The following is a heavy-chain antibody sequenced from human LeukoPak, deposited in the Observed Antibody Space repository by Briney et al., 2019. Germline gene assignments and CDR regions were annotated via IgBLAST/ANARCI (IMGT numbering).Heavy chain of an antibody. J-gene: IGHJ3*02. CDR1: GYTFTSYY. Sequence: ASVKVSCKASGYTFTSYYMHWVRQAPGQGLEWMGIINPSGGSTSYAQKFQGRVTMATDTSTSTAYMELRSLRSDDTAVYFCARDRGKYFKTGYFDIWGQGTLVTVSS. V-gene: IGHV1-46*01. CDR3: ARDRGKYFKTGYFDI. D-gene: IGHD3/OR15-3a*01. CDR2: INPSGGST.